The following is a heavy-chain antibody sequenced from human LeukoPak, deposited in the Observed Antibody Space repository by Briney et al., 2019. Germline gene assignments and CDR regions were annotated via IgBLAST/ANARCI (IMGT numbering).Heavy chain of an antibody. D-gene: IGHD3-10*01. CDR2: ISGSGRSI. Sequence: GGSLRLPCAASGFTFSNYAMNWVRQAPGKGLEWVSDISGSGRSIYYGDSFQGRFTISRDNSKNTVYLQMNSLRAEDAAIYYCAKGVRPYGDYFDYWGQGTLVTVSS. CDR3: AKGVRPYGDYFDY. J-gene: IGHJ4*02. CDR1: GFTFSNYA. V-gene: IGHV3-23*01.